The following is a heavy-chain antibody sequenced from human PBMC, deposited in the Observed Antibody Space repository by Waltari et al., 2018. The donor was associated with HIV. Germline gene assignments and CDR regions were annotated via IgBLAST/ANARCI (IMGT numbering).Heavy chain of an antibody. CDR3: ARGRIAAAPYGWFDP. D-gene: IGHD6-13*01. J-gene: IGHJ5*02. Sequence: QVQLQQWGAGLLKPSETLSLTCAVYGGSFSGYYWSWIRQPPGKGLEWIGEINHSGSTNYNPSLKSRVTISVDTSKNQFSLKLSSVTAADTAVYYCARGRIAAAPYGWFDPWGQGTLVTVSS. CDR2: INHSGST. V-gene: IGHV4-34*01. CDR1: GGSFSGYY.